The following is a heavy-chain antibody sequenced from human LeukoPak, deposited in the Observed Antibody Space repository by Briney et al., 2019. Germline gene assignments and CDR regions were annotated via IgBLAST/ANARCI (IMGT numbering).Heavy chain of an antibody. V-gene: IGHV3-23*01. J-gene: IGHJ1*01. D-gene: IGHD6-6*01. CDR3: AKGSGSSPLPEYFQY. Sequence: GGSLRLSCAASGFTFRSYAMTWVRQAPGKGLEWVSSISGSVGHTYYADSVKGRFTISRDNSKNTLYLQMNSLRVEDTAVYYCAKGSGSSPLPEYFQYWGQGTLVTVSS. CDR1: GFTFRSYA. CDR2: ISGSVGHT.